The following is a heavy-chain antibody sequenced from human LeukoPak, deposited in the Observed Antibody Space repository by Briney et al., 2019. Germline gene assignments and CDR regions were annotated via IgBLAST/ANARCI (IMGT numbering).Heavy chain of an antibody. D-gene: IGHD6-19*01. CDR3: ARVRPRSIAVAARNALDI. CDR1: GGSFSGYY. Sequence: PSETLSLTCAVYGGSFSGYYWSWIRQPPGKGLEWIGEVNHSGSTTYNPSLKSRVTISGDTSKNQFSLKLSSVTAADTAVYYCARVRPRSIAVAARNALDIWGQGTMVTVSS. V-gene: IGHV4-34*01. J-gene: IGHJ3*02. CDR2: VNHSGST.